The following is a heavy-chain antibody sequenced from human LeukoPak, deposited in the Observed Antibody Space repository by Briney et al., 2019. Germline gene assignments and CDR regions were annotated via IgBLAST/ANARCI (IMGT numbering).Heavy chain of an antibody. V-gene: IGHV4-59*01. D-gene: IGHD2-21*02. Sequence: SETLSLTCTVSGGSISNYYWNWIRQPPGKGLEWIGYIYYTGNTNYNPSLKSRVTISVDTSKNQFSLKLSSVTAADTAVYYCARDLASCAGDCYSDGFDYWGQGTLITASS. CDR3: ARDLASCAGDCYSDGFDY. CDR2: IYYTGNT. CDR1: GGSISNYY. J-gene: IGHJ4*02.